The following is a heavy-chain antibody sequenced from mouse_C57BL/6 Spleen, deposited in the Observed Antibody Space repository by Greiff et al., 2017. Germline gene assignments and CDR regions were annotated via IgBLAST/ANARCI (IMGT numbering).Heavy chain of an antibody. D-gene: IGHD1-1*01. CDR1: GFTFSSYA. V-gene: IGHV5-9-1*02. CDR3: TREGCLLRIGYYAMDY. Sequence: EVHLVESGEGLVKPGGSLKLSCAASGFTFSSYAMSWVRQTPEKRLEWVAYISSGGDYIYYAETVKGRMPISRDNARNTLYLQMSSLKSEDTAMYYCTREGCLLRIGYYAMDYWGQGTSVTVSS. CDR2: ISSGGDYI. J-gene: IGHJ4*01.